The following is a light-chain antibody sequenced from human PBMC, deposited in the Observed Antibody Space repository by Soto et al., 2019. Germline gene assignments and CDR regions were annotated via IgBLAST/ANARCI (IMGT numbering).Light chain of an antibody. CDR1: QSVGSN. CDR3: QHYNNWPLT. CDR2: GAS. V-gene: IGKV3-15*01. Sequence: EIVMTQSPATLSVSPGERATLSGRASQSVGSNLAWYQQKPGQAPRLLIYGASTRATGIPARFSGSGSGTEFTLTISSLQSEDFAVYYCQHYNNWPLTFGGGTKVDIK. J-gene: IGKJ4*01.